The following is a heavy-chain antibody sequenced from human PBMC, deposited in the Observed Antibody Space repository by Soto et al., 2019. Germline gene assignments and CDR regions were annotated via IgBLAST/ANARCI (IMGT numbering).Heavy chain of an antibody. Sequence: SETLCLTCTVSGGTISRTNYFWGWIRQPPGKGLKWIGSIHYSGSTYYNLSLKSRVTISVDTSKNQFSLKLTSVTAVDTAVYYCARQRDYYDTRGDSSFAYWRHGTLGT. CDR3: ARQRDYYDTRGDSSFAY. V-gene: IGHV4-39*01. CDR2: IHYSGST. J-gene: IGHJ4*01. D-gene: IGHD3-22*01. CDR1: GGTISRTNYF.